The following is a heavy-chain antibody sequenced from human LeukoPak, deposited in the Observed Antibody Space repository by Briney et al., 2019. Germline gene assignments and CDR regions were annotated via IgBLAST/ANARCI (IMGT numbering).Heavy chain of an antibody. CDR2: INPSGGST. D-gene: IGHD4-23*01. V-gene: IGHV1-46*01. J-gene: IGHJ4*02. CDR1: GYTFTSYY. Sequence: ASVKVSCKASGYTFTSYYMHWVRQAPGQGLEWMGIINPSGGSTSYAQKFQGRVTMTRDTSTSTVYMELSSLRSEDTAVYYCASESGVVTRKSLYYFDYWGQGTLVTVSS. CDR3: ASESGVVTRKSLYYFDY.